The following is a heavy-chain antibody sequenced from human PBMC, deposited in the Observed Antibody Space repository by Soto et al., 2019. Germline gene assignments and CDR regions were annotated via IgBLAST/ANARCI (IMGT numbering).Heavy chain of an antibody. CDR2: IGTDSNT. J-gene: IGHJ4*01. Sequence: GGSLRLSFAASGFTFATYALNWVRQAPVKGLAWVSAIGTDSNTYYADSVKGRFTISRDNSRTTLYLQMNSLRAEDTALYYCVRKNPGTRPFDYWGQGTLVTVSS. CDR1: GFTFATYA. CDR3: VRKNPGTRPFDY. V-gene: IGHV3-23*01.